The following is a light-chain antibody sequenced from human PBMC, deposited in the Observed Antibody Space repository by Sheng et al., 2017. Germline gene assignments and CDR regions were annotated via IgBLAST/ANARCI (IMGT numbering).Light chain of an antibody. V-gene: IGLV3-1*01. Sequence: SYELTQPPSVSVSPGQTASITCSGDNLGDKYACWYQQKPGQSPVLVIYQDNKRPSGIPERFSGSNSGNTATLTISGTQAMDEADYYCQAWDSNTDYVFGTGTKVTVL. J-gene: IGLJ1*01. CDR1: NLGDKY. CDR2: QDN. CDR3: QAWDSNTDYV.